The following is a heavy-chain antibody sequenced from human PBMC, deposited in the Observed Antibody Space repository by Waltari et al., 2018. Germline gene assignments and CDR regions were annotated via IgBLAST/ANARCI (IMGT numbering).Heavy chain of an antibody. D-gene: IGHD2-21*02. CDR3: ASGAYCGGDCYDYYYYGMDV. V-gene: IGHV1-69*01. J-gene: IGHJ6*02. CDR2: IIPIFGTA. CDR1: GGTFRSYA. Sequence: QVQLVQSGAAVKKPGSSVKVSCKTSGGTFRSYAISWVRQAPGQWLECMGGIIPIFGTANYAQKFQGRVTITADESTSTAYMELSSLRSEDTAVYYCASGAYCGGDCYDYYYYGMDVWGQGTTVTVSS.